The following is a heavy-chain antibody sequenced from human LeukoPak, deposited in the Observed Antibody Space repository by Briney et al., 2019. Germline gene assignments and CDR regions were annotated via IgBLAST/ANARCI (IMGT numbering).Heavy chain of an antibody. V-gene: IGHV3-9*01. CDR2: INWNSGSI. CDR3: AKGKYYYDSSGYLWFDP. J-gene: IGHJ5*02. Sequence: GGSLRLSCAASGFTFDDYAMHWVRQAPGKGLEWVSGINWNSGSIGYADSVKGRFTISRDNAKNSLYLQMNSLRAEDTALYYCAKGKYYYDSSGYLWFDPWGQGTLVTVSS. D-gene: IGHD3-22*01. CDR1: GFTFDDYA.